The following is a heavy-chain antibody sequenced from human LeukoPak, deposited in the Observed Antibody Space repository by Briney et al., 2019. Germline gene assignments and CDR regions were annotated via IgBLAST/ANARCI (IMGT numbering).Heavy chain of an antibody. CDR1: GYTFTSYD. Sequence: GASVKVSCKASGYTFTSYDINWVRQATGQRLEWMGWMNPNSGNTGYAQKLQGRVTMTRNTSISTAYMELSSLRSEDTAVYYCARDRHDSSGAFDYWAQGTLVTVSS. CDR3: ARDRHDSSGAFDY. J-gene: IGHJ4*02. CDR2: MNPNSGNT. V-gene: IGHV1-8*01. D-gene: IGHD3-22*01.